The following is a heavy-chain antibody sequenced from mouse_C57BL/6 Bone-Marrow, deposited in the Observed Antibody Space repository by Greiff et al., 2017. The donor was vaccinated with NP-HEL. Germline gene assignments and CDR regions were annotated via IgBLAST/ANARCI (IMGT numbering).Heavy chain of an antibody. CDR3: TDDGYSAWFAY. CDR2: IDPETGGT. CDR1: GYTFTDYE. J-gene: IGHJ3*01. Sequence: QVQLQQSGAELVRPGASVTLSCKASGYTFTDYEMHWVKQTPVHGLEWIGAIDPETGGTAYNQKFKGKAILTADKSSSTAYMELRSLTSEDSAVDYCTDDGYSAWFAYWGQGTLVTVSA. D-gene: IGHD2-3*01. V-gene: IGHV1-15*01.